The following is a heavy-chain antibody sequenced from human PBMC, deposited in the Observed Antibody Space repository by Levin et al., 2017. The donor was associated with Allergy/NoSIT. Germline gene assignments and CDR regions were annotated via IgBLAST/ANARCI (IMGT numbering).Heavy chain of an antibody. CDR1: GFTLNDYD. CDR2: INIAGDT. Sequence: GGSLRLSCAASGFTLNDYDVHWVRQVTGKGLEWVSTINIAGDTYYPGSVKGRFTVSRDKAKDSLYLQMNSLRAGDTAVYFCARDKDNSGLDVWGQGTTVTVSS. J-gene: IGHJ6*02. V-gene: IGHV3-13*01. CDR3: ARDKDNSGLDV.